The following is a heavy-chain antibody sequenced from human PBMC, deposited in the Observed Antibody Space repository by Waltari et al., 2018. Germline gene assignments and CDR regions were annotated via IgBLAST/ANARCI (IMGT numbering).Heavy chain of an antibody. CDR1: GFTFNNFA. CDR2: VRGSGRNT. V-gene: IGHV3-23*01. CDR3: AGSLGWFDP. Sequence: VQLLESGGGLVQPGGSLRLSCAASGFTFNNFAMNWVRQAPGEGLECVSAVRGSGRNTYYADSVRGRFTISRDNSKNTLYLQMTSLRAEDTAVYYCAGSLGWFDPWDQGTLVTVSS. J-gene: IGHJ5*02.